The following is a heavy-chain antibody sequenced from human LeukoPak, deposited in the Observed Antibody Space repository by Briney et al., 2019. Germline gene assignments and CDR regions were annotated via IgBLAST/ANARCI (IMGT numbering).Heavy chain of an antibody. CDR2: ISSSSSYI. D-gene: IGHD6-6*01. J-gene: IGHJ4*02. CDR3: AGLRQAARAFDY. V-gene: IGHV3-21*01. Sequence: GGSLRLSCAASGFTFSSYSMNWVRQAPGKGLEWVSSISSSSSYIYYADSVKGRFTISRDNAKNSLYLQMNSLRAEDTAVYYCAGLRQAARAFDYWGQGTLVTVSS. CDR1: GFTFSSYS.